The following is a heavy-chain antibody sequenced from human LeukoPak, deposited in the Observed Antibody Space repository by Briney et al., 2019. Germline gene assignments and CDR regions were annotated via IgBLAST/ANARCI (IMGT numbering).Heavy chain of an antibody. CDR3: ARVPLAYCGGDCYLFDY. CDR1: GGTFSSYA. J-gene: IGHJ4*02. CDR2: IIPIFDTA. D-gene: IGHD2-21*02. Sequence: GSSVKVSCKASGGTFSSYAISWVRQAPGQGLEWMGGIIPIFDTANYAQKFQGRVTITADESTSTAYMELSSLRSEDTAVYYCARVPLAYCGGDCYLFDYWGQGTLVTVSS. V-gene: IGHV1-69*01.